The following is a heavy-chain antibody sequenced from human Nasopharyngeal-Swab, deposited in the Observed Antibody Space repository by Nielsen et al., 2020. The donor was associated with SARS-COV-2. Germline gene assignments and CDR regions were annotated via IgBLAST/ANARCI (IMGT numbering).Heavy chain of an antibody. D-gene: IGHD3-10*01. CDR3: VRDGGLRRYYGSGSWFDP. V-gene: IGHV4-59*01. J-gene: IGHJ5*02. Sequence: WIRQPPWKGLEWIGYIYYSGCTNYNPSLKSRVTISVDTSKNQFSLKLSSVTTADTAVYYCVRDGGLRRYYGSGSWFDPWGQGTLVTVSS. CDR2: IYYSGCT.